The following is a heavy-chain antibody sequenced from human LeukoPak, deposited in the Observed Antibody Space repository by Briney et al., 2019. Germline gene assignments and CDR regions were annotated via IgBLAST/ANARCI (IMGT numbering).Heavy chain of an antibody. CDR3: ATPIGGSSTSSPGVRVDY. J-gene: IGHJ4*02. CDR2: ISSSSSYI. Sequence: PGGSLRLSCAASGFTFSSYSMNWVRQAPGKGLEWVSSISSSSSYIYYADSVKGRFTISRDNAKNSLYLQMNSLRAEDTAVYYGATPIGGSSTSSPGVRVDYWGQGTLVTVSS. CDR1: GFTFSSYS. V-gene: IGHV3-21*01. D-gene: IGHD2-2*01.